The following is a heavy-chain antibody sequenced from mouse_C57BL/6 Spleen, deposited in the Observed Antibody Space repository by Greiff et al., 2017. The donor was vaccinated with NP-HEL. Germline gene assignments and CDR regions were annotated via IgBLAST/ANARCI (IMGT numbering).Heavy chain of an antibody. CDR3: ARSGGSSRYYYAMDY. J-gene: IGHJ4*01. CDR2: INPNNGGT. Sequence: EVQLQQSGPELVKPGASVKIPCKASGYTFTDYNMDWVKQSHGKSLEWIGDINPNNGGTIYNQKFKGKATLTVDKSSSTAYMELRSLTSEDTAVYYCARSGGSSRYYYAMDYWGQGTSVTVSS. CDR1: GYTFTDYN. V-gene: IGHV1-18*01. D-gene: IGHD1-1*01.